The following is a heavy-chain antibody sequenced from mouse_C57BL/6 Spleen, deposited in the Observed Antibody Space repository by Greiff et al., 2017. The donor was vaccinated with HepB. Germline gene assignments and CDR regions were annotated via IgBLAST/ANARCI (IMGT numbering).Heavy chain of an antibody. V-gene: IGHV1-55*01. CDR3: ARYYYGSSYGFAY. J-gene: IGHJ3*01. D-gene: IGHD1-1*01. CDR1: GYTFTSYW. Sequence: QVHVKQPGAELVKPGASVKMSCKASGYTFTSYWITWVKQRPGQGLEWIGDIYPGSGSTNYNEKFKSKATLTVDTSSSTAYMQLSSLTSEDSAVYYCARYYYGSSYGFAYWGQGTLVTVSA. CDR2: IYPGSGST.